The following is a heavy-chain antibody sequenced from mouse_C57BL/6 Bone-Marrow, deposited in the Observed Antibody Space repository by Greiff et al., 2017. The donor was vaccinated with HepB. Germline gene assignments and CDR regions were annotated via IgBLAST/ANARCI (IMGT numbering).Heavy chain of an antibody. CDR2: IYPGGGYT. J-gene: IGHJ1*03. D-gene: IGHD1-1*01. CDR1: GYTFTNYW. CDR3: ARCTTVVATGGYFDV. V-gene: IGHV1-63*01. Sequence: QVQLQQSGAELVRPGTSVKMSCKASGYTFTNYWIGWAKQRPGHGLEWIGDIYPGGGYTNYNEKFKGKATLTADKSSSTAYMQFSSLTSEDSAIYYCARCTTVVATGGYFDVWGTGTTVTVSS.